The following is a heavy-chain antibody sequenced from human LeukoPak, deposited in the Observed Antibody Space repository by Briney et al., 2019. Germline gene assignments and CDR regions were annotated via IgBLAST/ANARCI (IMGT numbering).Heavy chain of an antibody. CDR2: IYYSGST. V-gene: IGHV4-39*07. CDR3: ARGDYYDSSGYVG. Sequence: SETLSLTCTVSGGSISSSSYYWGWIRQPPGKGLEWIGSIYYSGSTYYNPSLKSRVTISVDTSKNQFSLKLSSVTAADTAVYYCARGDYYDSSGYVGWGQGTLVTVSS. J-gene: IGHJ4*02. CDR1: GGSISSSSYY. D-gene: IGHD3-22*01.